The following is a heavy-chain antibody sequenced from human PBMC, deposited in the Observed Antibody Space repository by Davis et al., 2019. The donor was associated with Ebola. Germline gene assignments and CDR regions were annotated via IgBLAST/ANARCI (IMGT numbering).Heavy chain of an antibody. CDR3: TKVNTTNWFDP. V-gene: IGHV3-9*01. J-gene: IGHJ5*02. Sequence: PGGSLRLSCVGFGFLFEDYAIHWVRQTPGKGLEWVAGLSWNSASIGYADSVKGRFTISRDNAKNSLYLQMNSLRAEDTAFYYCTKVNTTNWFDPWGLGTLVTVSS. CDR2: LSWNSASI. CDR1: GFLFEDYA. D-gene: IGHD1-1*01.